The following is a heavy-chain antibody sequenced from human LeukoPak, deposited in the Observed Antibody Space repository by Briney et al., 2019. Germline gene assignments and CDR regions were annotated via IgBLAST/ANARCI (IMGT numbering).Heavy chain of an antibody. Sequence: GGSLRLSCAASGFTFSSYGMHWVRQAPGKGLEWVAVISYDGSNKYYADSVKGRFTISRDNSKNTLYLQMNSLRAEDTAVYYCAKDKDIVVARSDGMDVWGQGTTVTVSS. V-gene: IGHV3-30*18. CDR1: GFTFSSYG. CDR2: ISYDGSNK. J-gene: IGHJ6*02. CDR3: AKDKDIVVARSDGMDV. D-gene: IGHD2-15*01.